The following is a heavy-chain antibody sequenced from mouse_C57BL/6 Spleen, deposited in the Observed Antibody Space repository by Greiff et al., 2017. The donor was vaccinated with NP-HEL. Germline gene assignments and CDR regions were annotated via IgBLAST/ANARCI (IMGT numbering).Heavy chain of an antibody. CDR3: ARDEGYYGYFDV. CDR1: GFTFSDYY. V-gene: IGHV5-16*01. J-gene: IGHJ1*03. Sequence: EVRLVESEGGLVQPGSSMKLSCTASGFTFSDYYMAWVRQVPEKGLEWVANINYDGSSTDYLDSLKSRFIISRDNAKNILYLQMSSLKSEDTATYYCARDEGYYGYFDVWGTGTTVTVSS. CDR2: INYDGSST.